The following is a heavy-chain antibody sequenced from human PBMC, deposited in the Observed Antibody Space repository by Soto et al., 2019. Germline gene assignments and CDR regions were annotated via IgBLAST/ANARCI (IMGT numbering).Heavy chain of an antibody. CDR1: GFTFSDYA. Sequence: PGGSLRLSCVASGFTFSDYAITWVRQAPGKGLEWVSVISATGATTYYADSVRGRFTISRDNSKNTLNLQTNDLRVEDTAVIYCAKGRKSTEKDIAVMLAAASSIQHWGQGTLVTVSS. CDR2: ISATGATT. J-gene: IGHJ1*01. D-gene: IGHD2-15*01. V-gene: IGHV3-23*01. CDR3: AKGRKSTEKDIAVMLAAASSIQH.